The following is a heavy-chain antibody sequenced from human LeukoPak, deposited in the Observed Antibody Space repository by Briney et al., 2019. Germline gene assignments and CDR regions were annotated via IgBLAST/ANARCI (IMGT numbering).Heavy chain of an antibody. Sequence: GASVKVSCKASGGTFSSYAISWVRQAPGQGLEWMGRIIPILGIANYAQKFQGRVTITADKSTSTAYMELSSLRSEDTAVYYCASTTDYYDGSGPSSDYWGQGTLVTVSS. D-gene: IGHD3-22*01. CDR2: IIPILGIA. J-gene: IGHJ4*02. CDR1: GGTFSSYA. CDR3: ASTTDYYDGSGPSSDY. V-gene: IGHV1-69*04.